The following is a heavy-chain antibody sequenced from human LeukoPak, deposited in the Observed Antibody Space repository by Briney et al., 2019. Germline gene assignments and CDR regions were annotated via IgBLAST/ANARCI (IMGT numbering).Heavy chain of an antibody. D-gene: IGHD1-26*01. J-gene: IGHJ4*02. CDR2: IYYSGST. CDR1: GGSISSSSYY. CDR3: ARESDSGSYLDY. Sequence: SETLSPTCTVSGGSISSSSYYWGWIRQPPGKGLEWIGSIYYSGSTHYNPSLKSRVTISVDTSKNQFSLKLSSVTAADTAVYYCARESDSGSYLDYWGQGTLVTVSS. V-gene: IGHV4-39*07.